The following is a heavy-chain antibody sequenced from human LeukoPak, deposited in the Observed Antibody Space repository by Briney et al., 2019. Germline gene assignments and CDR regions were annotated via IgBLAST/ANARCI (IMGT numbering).Heavy chain of an antibody. Sequence: GGSLRLSCAASGFTFSSYWMHWVRHAPGKGLMWVSRINGDGSSTLYADSVKGRFTISRDNAKNTLYLQINSLRAEDTAVYYCARLSYDSSGYYYDYWGQGTLVAVSS. J-gene: IGHJ4*02. CDR3: ARLSYDSSGYYYDY. D-gene: IGHD3-22*01. CDR2: INGDGSST. CDR1: GFTFSSYW. V-gene: IGHV3-74*01.